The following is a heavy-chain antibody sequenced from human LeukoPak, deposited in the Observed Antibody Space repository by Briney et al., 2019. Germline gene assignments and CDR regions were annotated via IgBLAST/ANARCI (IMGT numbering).Heavy chain of an antibody. CDR1: GYTFTSYA. Sequence: ASVKVSCKASGYTFTSYAMHWVRQAPGQRLEWMGWIDAGNGNTKYSQKFQGRVTMTRDTSTSTVYMELSSLRSEDTAVYYCARRGRAGTVVTDLFDYWGQGTLVTVSS. D-gene: IGHD4-23*01. CDR3: ARRGRAGTVVTDLFDY. V-gene: IGHV1-3*01. CDR2: IDAGNGNT. J-gene: IGHJ4*02.